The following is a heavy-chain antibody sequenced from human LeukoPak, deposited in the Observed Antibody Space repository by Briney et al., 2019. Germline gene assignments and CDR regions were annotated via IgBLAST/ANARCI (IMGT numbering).Heavy chain of an antibody. CDR3: AKGTLNIPGEHGAFDY. V-gene: IGHV3-21*01. Sequence: PGGSLRLSCAASGFTFSSYSMNWVRQAPGKGLEWVSSISTSSSYIHYADSVKGRFTISRDNAKNSLYLQMNSLRAEDTAVYYCAKGTLNIPGEHGAFDYWGQGTLVTVSS. D-gene: IGHD1-14*01. CDR1: GFTFSSYS. CDR2: ISTSSSYI. J-gene: IGHJ4*02.